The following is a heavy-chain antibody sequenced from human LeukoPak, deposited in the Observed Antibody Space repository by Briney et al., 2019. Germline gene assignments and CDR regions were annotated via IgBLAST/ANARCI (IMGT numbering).Heavy chain of an antibody. CDR2: INSNSGGT. V-gene: IGHV1-2*02. Sequence: ASVKVSCKASGDTFTSYYMHWVRQAPGQGLEWMGWINSNSGGTNYAQKFQGRVTMTRDTSINTAYMELSRLRSDDTAVYYCAREGGYDGDDAFDIWGQGTMVTVSS. CDR1: GDTFTSYY. D-gene: IGHD5-12*01. J-gene: IGHJ3*02. CDR3: AREGGYDGDDAFDI.